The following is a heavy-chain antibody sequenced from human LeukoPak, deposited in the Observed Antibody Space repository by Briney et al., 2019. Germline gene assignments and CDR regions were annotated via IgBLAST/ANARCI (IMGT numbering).Heavy chain of an antibody. Sequence: SETLSLTCSVSADSITMYYWTWIRQPPGKGLEWIGYVDHTGSTNFNPSLNGRVNISRDTTKNLFSLRLRSVTAADTAVYFCARGRVSSSTWYSTYYYYFYMDVWGKGTTVTVSS. V-gene: IGHV4-59*01. J-gene: IGHJ6*03. CDR3: ARGRVSSSTWYSTYYYYFYMDV. CDR2: VDHTGST. D-gene: IGHD1-1*01. CDR1: ADSITMYY.